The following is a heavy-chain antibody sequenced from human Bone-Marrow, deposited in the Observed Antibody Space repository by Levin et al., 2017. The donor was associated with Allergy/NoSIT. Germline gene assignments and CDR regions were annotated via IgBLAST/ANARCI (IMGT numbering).Heavy chain of an antibody. CDR2: INPGGGYT. J-gene: IGHJ4*02. CDR3: ARSQIGSCINGVCSQWGDYFDR. Sequence: ASVKVSCKASGYTFTNYPVHWVRQTPGQRPEWMGKINPGGGYTDYAQKFRGRLTMTRDTFTSAVYMELSSLTSEDTASYYCARSQIGSCINGVCSQWGDYFDRWGQGTLVTVAS. D-gene: IGHD2-8*01. V-gene: IGHV1-46*01. CDR1: GYTFTNYP.